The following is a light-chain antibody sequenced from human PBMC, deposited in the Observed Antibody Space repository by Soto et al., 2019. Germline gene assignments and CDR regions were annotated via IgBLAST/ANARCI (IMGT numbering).Light chain of an antibody. Sequence: HSALTQPRSVSGSPGQSVTISCTGTASDVGAYNYVSWYQQHPGKAPKVMIYDVKKRPSGVPDRFSGSKFANTASLTISGLQAEDEADYYCCSYADTYTWLFGGGTQLTVL. V-gene: IGLV2-11*01. CDR2: DVK. CDR1: ASDVGAYNY. CDR3: CSYADTYTWL. J-gene: IGLJ2*01.